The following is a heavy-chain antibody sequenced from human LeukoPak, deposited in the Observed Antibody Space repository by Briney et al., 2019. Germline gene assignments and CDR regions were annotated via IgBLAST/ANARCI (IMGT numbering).Heavy chain of an antibody. V-gene: IGHV3-23*01. CDR1: GFTFSSYA. J-gene: IGHJ4*02. CDR3: AKSIWSGYSSFDY. Sequence: GGSLRLSCAASGFTFSSYAMHWVRQAPGKGLEWVSVISGSGGSTYYADSVKGRFTISRGNSKNTLYLQMNSLRAEDTAVYYCAKSIWSGYSSFDYWGQGTLVTVSS. CDR2: ISGSGGST. D-gene: IGHD3-3*01.